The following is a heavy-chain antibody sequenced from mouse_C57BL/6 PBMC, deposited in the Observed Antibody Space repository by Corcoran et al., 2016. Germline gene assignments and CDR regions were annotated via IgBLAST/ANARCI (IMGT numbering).Heavy chain of an antibody. D-gene: IGHD2-3*01. Sequence: QVQLQQSGAELVKPGASVKISCKASGYAFSSYWMNWVKQRPGKGLEWIGQIYPGDGDTNYNGKFKGKATLTADKSSSTAYMQLNSLTSEDSAVYFCARWWLLRAMDYWGQGTSVTVSS. CDR1: GYAFSSYW. J-gene: IGHJ4*01. CDR2: IYPGDGDT. V-gene: IGHV1-80*01. CDR3: ARWWLLRAMDY.